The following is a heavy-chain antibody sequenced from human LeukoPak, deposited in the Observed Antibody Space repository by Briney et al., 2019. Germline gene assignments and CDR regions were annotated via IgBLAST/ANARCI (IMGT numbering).Heavy chain of an antibody. J-gene: IGHJ4*02. CDR3: AREKWEQRTKTLFEY. Sequence: PGGSLRLSCAASGFTVSSNYMSWVRQAPGKGLEWVSVIYSGGSTYYADSAKGRFTISRDNSKNTLYLQMNSLRAEDTAVCYCAREKWEQRTKTLFEYWGRGTLVTVSS. CDR2: IYSGGST. D-gene: IGHD1/OR15-1a*01. V-gene: IGHV3-53*01. CDR1: GFTVSSNY.